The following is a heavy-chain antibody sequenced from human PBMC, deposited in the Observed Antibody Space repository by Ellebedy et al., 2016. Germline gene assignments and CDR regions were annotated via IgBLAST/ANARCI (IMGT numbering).Heavy chain of an antibody. CDR1: GFTVSSNY. Sequence: GGSLRLSXAASGFTVSSNYMSWVRQAPGKGLEWVSVIYSGGSTYYADSVKGRFTISRDNSKNTLYLGMNSLRAEDTAVYYCRQGHYADYWGQGTLVTVSS. CDR2: IYSGGST. J-gene: IGHJ4*02. CDR3: RQGHYADY. V-gene: IGHV3-53*01.